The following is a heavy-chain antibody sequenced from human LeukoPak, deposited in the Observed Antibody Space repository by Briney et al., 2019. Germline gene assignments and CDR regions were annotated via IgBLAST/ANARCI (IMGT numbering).Heavy chain of an antibody. CDR3: TRGSNSDSSADFDQ. CDR2: IYSKTGGGST. J-gene: IGHJ4*02. V-gene: IGHV3-15*01. CDR1: GFTFSKAW. D-gene: IGHD3-22*01. Sequence: GGSLRLSCAASGFTFSKAWMNWVRQAPGKGLEWVGRIYSKTGGGSTEYAAPVKARFTISRDDSKNTLWLQMNSLKTEDTAVYYCTRGSNSDSSADFDQWGQGALVTVSS.